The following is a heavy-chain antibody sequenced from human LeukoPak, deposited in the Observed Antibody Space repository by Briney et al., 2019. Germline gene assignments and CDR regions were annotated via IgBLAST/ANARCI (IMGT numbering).Heavy chain of an antibody. CDR2: ISGSGGST. CDR1: GFTFTSYA. V-gene: IGHV3-23*01. J-gene: IGHJ4*02. Sequence: TGGSLRLSCAASGFTFTSYAMTWVRQAPGKGLEWVSTISGSGGSTYYADSVQGRFTIYRDNSKNTLYVQMNSLRAEDTAVYYRAKSYDFWSPLDDWGQGTLVTVSS. D-gene: IGHD3-3*01. CDR3: AKSYDFWSPLDD.